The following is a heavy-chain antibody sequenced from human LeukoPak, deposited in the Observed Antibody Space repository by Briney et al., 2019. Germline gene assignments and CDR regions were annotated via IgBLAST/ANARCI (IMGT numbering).Heavy chain of an antibody. CDR3: ARPPIVVVPAAKRGIWFDP. CDR1: GYTFTGYY. J-gene: IGHJ5*02. CDR2: INPNSGGT. V-gene: IGHV1-2*02. Sequence: ASVKVSCKASGYTFTGYYMHWVRQAPGQGLEWMGWINPNSGGTNYAQKFQGRVTMTRDTSISTAYMELSRLRSDDTAVYYCARPPIVVVPAAKRGIWFDPWGQGTLVTVSS. D-gene: IGHD2-2*01.